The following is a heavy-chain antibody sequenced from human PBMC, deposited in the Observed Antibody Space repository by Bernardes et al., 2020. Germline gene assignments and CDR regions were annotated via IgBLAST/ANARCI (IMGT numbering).Heavy chain of an antibody. CDR3: ARGGRDGWFGELLGYFDY. V-gene: IGHV3-30*03. CDR2: ISYDGSNK. J-gene: IGHJ4*02. CDR1: GFTFSSYG. Sequence: GGSLRLSCAASGFTFSSYGMHWVRKAPGKGLEWVAVISYDGSNKYYADSVKGRFTISRDNSKNTLYLQMNSLRAEDTAVYYCARGGRDGWFGELLGYFDYWGQGTLVTVSS. D-gene: IGHD3-10*01.